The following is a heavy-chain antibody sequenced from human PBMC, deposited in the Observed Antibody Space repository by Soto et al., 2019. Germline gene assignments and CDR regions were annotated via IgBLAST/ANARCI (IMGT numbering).Heavy chain of an antibody. Sequence: QVQLVQSGAEMKKPGASVRVSCKASGYSLTGYYLNWVRQAPGQGLEWMGWINPHSGDTNYEQKFQGRVTMTRDTSISTAYMELSRLRSDDTAAYYCARSSCRGYFDLWGQGALVTVSS. V-gene: IGHV1-2*02. J-gene: IGHJ4*02. CDR1: GYSLTGYY. CDR2: INPHSGDT. CDR3: ARSSCRGYFDL.